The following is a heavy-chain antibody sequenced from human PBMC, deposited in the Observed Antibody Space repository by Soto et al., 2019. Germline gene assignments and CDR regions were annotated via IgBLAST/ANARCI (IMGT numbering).Heavy chain of an antibody. CDR1: GFTCSSYD. J-gene: IGHJ3*02. CDR3: AKATATGGGAFDI. D-gene: IGHD2-8*02. Sequence: GGSLRLSCAASGFTCSSYDMSWVRQAPGKGLEWVSTILVGGSTHYPDSVKGRFTISRDSSKNTAFLHMNSLTAGDTAVYYCAKATATGGGAFDICGQGTVVTVSS. V-gene: IGHV3-23*01. CDR2: ILVGGST.